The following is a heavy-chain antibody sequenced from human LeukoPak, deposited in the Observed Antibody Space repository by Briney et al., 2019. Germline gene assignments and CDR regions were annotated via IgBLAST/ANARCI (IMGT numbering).Heavy chain of an antibody. J-gene: IGHJ3*02. Sequence: GGSLRLSCAVSGFTVSYNYMSWVRLAPGKGLEWVATIYRGGSTYYADSVKGRFTISRDNAENMLYLQMYSLRDEDTALYYCARGMYGSGTYYIGDAFDIWGRGTMVTVSS. CDR1: GFTVSYNY. CDR3: ARGMYGSGTYYIGDAFDI. D-gene: IGHD3-10*01. V-gene: IGHV3-53*01. CDR2: IYRGGST.